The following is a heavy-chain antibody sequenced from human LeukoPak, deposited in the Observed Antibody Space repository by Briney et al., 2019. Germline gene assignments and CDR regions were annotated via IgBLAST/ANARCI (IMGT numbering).Heavy chain of an antibody. D-gene: IGHD6-13*01. J-gene: IGHJ6*02. Sequence: GGSLRLSCAASGFTFSGYSMNWVRQAPGKGLEWVSYISNSSGTIYYADSVKGRFAISRDSAKNSLFLQMNGLRAEDTAVYYCARAGIAAAGTRIGYYYGMDVWGQGTTVTVSS. CDR1: GFTFSGYS. CDR2: ISNSSGTI. V-gene: IGHV3-48*04. CDR3: ARAGIAAAGTRIGYYYGMDV.